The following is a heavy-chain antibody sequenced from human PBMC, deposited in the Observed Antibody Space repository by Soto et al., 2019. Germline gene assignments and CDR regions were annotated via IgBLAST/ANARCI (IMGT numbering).Heavy chain of an antibody. J-gene: IGHJ4*02. CDR3: ARAPYSTAWYRFDL. D-gene: IGHD6-19*01. V-gene: IGHV3-7*03. CDR1: GFTFSGYC. CDR2: IKHDGSVQ. Sequence: QLVESGGGLVQPGGSLILSCEASGFTFSGYCMSWVRQAPGKGLEWVADIKHDGSVQYYVDSVKGRLTISIDNAKKQLYLQRNGLRDEDTALYYCARAPYSTAWYRFDLWGQGTLVTVSS.